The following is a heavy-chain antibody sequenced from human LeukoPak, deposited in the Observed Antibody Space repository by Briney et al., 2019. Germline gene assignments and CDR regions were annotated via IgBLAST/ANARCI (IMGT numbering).Heavy chain of an antibody. Sequence: GGSLRLSCAVSGFTFSTYSMTWVRQAPGKGLEWVSSINTGSDYINYADSVKGRFTISRDNAKNSLYLQMNSLRAEDTAVYYCARDVVGSNYGGLLCDYWGQGTLVTVSS. CDR3: ARDVVGSNYGGLLCDY. CDR1: GFTFSTYS. CDR2: INTGSDYI. D-gene: IGHD5-18*01. V-gene: IGHV3-21*01. J-gene: IGHJ4*02.